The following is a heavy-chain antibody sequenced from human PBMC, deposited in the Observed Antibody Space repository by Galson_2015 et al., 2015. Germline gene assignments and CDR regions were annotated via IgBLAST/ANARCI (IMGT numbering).Heavy chain of an antibody. CDR3: ATYSSSTNCFDP. Sequence: TLSLTCTVSGGSINSGALYWTWIRQHPGKGLEWIGYIHHSGTTYYLPSLKSRVTISVDASRSQFSLNLSSVTAADTAVYYCATYSSSTNCFDPW. D-gene: IGHD6-13*01. V-gene: IGHV4-31*03. CDR2: IHHSGTT. J-gene: IGHJ5*02. CDR1: GGSINSGALY.